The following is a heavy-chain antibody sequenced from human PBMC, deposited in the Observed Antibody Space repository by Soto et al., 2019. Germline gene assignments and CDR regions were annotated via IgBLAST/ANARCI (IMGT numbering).Heavy chain of an antibody. CDR2: SKTKAYGGTI. D-gene: IGHD3-22*01. V-gene: IGHV3-15*07. CDR3: TSGPYYNTGGLDS. CDR1: GFSFTDAW. Sequence: DVQLMESGGGLVQPGGSLRLSGAPSGFSFTDAWMNWARQGPGKGLEWVGRSKTKAYGGTIAYAAPVKGRFIISRDDSKNTLSLQMNSLKPEDTAVSSCTSGPYYNTGGLDSWGQGTLVTVSS. J-gene: IGHJ4*02.